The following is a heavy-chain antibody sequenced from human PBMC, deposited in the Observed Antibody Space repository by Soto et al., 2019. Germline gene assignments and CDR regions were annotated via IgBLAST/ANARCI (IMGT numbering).Heavy chain of an antibody. V-gene: IGHV4-39*02. CDR3: ARRIGTNHWYFEF. CDR2: ISYSGST. CDR1: GGSISSSSSY. Sequence: PSETLSLTCTVSGGSISSSSSYWGWIRQPPGKGLEWIGSISYSGSTYYNPSLMSRVTISVDASKNHFSLNLSPVTAADTAVYYWARRIGTNHWYFEFWGRGTLVPVSS. D-gene: IGHD1-26*01. J-gene: IGHJ2*01.